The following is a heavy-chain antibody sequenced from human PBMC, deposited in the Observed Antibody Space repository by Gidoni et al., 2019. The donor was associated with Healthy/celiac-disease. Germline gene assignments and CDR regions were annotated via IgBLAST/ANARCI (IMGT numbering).Heavy chain of an antibody. D-gene: IGHD3-22*01. CDR3: ASKEGGNPYYYDSSGFDI. Sequence: QVQLVQSGAEVKKPGASVKVSCKASGYTFTSYGISWVRQAPGQGLEWMGWISAYNGTTNYAQKLQGIVTMTTDTSTSTAYMELRSMRSDDTAVYYCASKEGGNPYYYDSSGFDIWGQGTMVTVSS. CDR1: GYTFTSYG. V-gene: IGHV1-18*01. J-gene: IGHJ3*02. CDR2: ISAYNGTT.